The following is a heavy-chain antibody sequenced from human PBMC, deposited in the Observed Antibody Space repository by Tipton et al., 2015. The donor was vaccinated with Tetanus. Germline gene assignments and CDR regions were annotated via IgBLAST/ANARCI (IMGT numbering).Heavy chain of an antibody. Sequence: TLSLTCTVSGGSVSSGSHFWNWIRQSPGRGLEYIGYVYYSGVTNYKTSLSSRVTISLDTSRNQISLNLRSVTAADTAVYYCARGAMVRYLDYWGQGILVTVSS. CDR3: ARGAMVRYLDY. CDR1: GGSVSSGSHF. V-gene: IGHV4-61*01. D-gene: IGHD3-10*01. J-gene: IGHJ4*02. CDR2: VYYSGVT.